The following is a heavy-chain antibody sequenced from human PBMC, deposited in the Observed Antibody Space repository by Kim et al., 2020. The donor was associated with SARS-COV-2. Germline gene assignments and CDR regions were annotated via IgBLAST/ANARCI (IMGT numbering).Heavy chain of an antibody. D-gene: IGHD3-10*01. Sequence: GGSLRLSCAASGFTFSSYWMHWVRQAPGKGLVWVSRINSDGSSTSYADSVKGRFTISRDNAKNTLYLQMNSLRAEDTAVYYCARLSGLDWFDPWGQGTLVTVSS. V-gene: IGHV3-74*01. CDR3: ARLSGLDWFDP. CDR2: INSDGSST. CDR1: GFTFSSYW. J-gene: IGHJ5*02.